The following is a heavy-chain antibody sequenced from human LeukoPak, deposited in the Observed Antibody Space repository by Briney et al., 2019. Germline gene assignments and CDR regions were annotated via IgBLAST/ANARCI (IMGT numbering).Heavy chain of an antibody. D-gene: IGHD5-18*01. CDR2: ISGSGGST. J-gene: IGHJ4*02. V-gene: IGHV3-23*01. Sequence: GGSLRLSCAASGFTFSSYAMSWVHQAPGKGLEWVSAISGSGGSTYYADSVKGRFTISRDNSKNTLYLQMNSLRAEDTAVYYCAKAPYRDTIQLWYLFDYWGQGTLVTVSS. CDR3: AKAPYRDTIQLWYLFDY. CDR1: GFTFSSYA.